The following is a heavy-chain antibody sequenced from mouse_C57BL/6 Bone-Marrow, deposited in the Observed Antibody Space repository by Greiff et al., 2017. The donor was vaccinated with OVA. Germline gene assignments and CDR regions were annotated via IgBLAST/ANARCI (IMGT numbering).Heavy chain of an antibody. D-gene: IGHD2-3*01. V-gene: IGHV1-53*01. Sequence: QVPLQQPGTELVKPGASVKLSCKASGYTFTSYWMHWVKQRPGQGLEWIGNINPSNGGTNYNEKFKSKATLTVDKSSSTAYMQLSSLTSEDSAVYYCARWEGYYAPYFDYWGQGTTLTVSS. CDR2: INPSNGGT. J-gene: IGHJ2*01. CDR1: GYTFTSYW. CDR3: ARWEGYYAPYFDY.